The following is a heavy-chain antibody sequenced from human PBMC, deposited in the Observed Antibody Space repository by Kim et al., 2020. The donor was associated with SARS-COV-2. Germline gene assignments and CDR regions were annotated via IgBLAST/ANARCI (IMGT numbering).Heavy chain of an antibody. CDR3: ARDLPPSSYYYDSSGDEYFQH. CDR2: IWYDGSNK. V-gene: IGHV3-33*01. Sequence: GGSLRLSCAASGFTFSSYGMHWVRQAPGKGLEWVAVIWYDGSNKYYADSVKGRFTISRDNSKNTLYLQMNSLRAEDTAVYYCARDLPPSSYYYDSSGDEYFQHWGQGTLVTVSS. D-gene: IGHD3-22*01. J-gene: IGHJ1*01. CDR1: GFTFSSYG.